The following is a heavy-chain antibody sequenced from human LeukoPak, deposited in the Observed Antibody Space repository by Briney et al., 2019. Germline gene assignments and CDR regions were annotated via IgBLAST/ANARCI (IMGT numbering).Heavy chain of an antibody. D-gene: IGHD2-15*01. J-gene: IGHJ5*02. CDR1: GGSISSSCFY. CDR2: FYCSGPT. CDR3: ARGGYCSGGSCYHRWFDP. Sequence: SETLSPPCTVSGGSISSSCFYWGRVRQPPGEGQGLVSRFYCSGPTYYNPSLRSRVTRSVDMSKNQFSLKLNSATAADTAVYYCARGGYCSGGSCYHRWFDPWGQGTLVTVSS. V-gene: IGHV4-39*01.